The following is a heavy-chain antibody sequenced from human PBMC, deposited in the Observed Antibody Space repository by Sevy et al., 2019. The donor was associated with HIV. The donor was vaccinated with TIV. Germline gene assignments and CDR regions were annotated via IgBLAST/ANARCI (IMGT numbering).Heavy chain of an antibody. CDR3: ARRFYDSTGYPQYFFDY. V-gene: IGHV5-51*01. Sequence: GESLKISCRASGDRFSSYWIAWVRQMPGKGLEWMGIIYPDDSDIRYSPSLQGQVTISVDKSISTAYLQWSSLEASDTAMYFCARRFYDSTGYPQYFFDYWGQGTLVTVSS. CDR2: IYPDDSDI. J-gene: IGHJ4*02. D-gene: IGHD3-9*01. CDR1: GDRFSSYW.